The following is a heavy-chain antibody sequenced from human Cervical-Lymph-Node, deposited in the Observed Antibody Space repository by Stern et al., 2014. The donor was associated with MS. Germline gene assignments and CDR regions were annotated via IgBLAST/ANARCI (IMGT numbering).Heavy chain of an antibody. Sequence: VQLVESGAEVKKPGESLKISCKGSGYSFTSYWIGWVRQMPGKCLEGMGIFYPGDSDTRYSPSFPGQVTISSDQYVRTAYFQSCSLKASDTAMYYCARHNYDSSGPATLDYWGQGTLVTVSS. CDR2: FYPGDSDT. J-gene: IGHJ4*02. V-gene: IGHV5-51*01. D-gene: IGHD3-22*01. CDR1: GYSFTSYW. CDR3: ARHNYDSSGPATLDY.